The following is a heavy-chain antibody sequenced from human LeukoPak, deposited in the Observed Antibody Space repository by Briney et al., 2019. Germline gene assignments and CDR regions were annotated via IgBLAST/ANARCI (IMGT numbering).Heavy chain of an antibody. CDR3: ARARFTISNFDY. Sequence: PGGSLRLSCAASGFTFSSYSMNWVRQAPGKGLEWISYITTNGASIYYADSVKGRFTISRDNSKNTLYLQMNSLRAEDTAVYYCARARFTISNFDYWGQGTLVTVSS. CDR1: GFTFSSYS. D-gene: IGHD3-3*01. J-gene: IGHJ4*02. CDR2: ITTNGASI. V-gene: IGHV3-48*01.